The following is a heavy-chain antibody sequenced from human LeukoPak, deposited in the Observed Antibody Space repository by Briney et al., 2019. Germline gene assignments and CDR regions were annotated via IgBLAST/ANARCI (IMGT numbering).Heavy chain of an antibody. CDR3: ARGPGDGGYDLGVEDYYYGMDV. CDR1: GFTFSSYS. V-gene: IGHV3-21*01. D-gene: IGHD5-12*01. J-gene: IGHJ6*02. CDR2: ISSSNSYI. Sequence: PGGSLRLSCAASGFTFSSYSMNWVRQAPGKGLEWVSSISSSNSYIYYADSVKGRFTISRDNAKNSLYLQMNSLRAEDTAVYYCARGPGDGGYDLGVEDYYYGMDVWGQGTTVTVSS.